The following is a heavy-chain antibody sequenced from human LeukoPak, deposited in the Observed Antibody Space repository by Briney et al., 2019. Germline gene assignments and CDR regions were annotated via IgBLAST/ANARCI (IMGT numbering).Heavy chain of an antibody. CDR2: INWNGGST. Sequence: GGFLRLSCAASGFTFDDYGMSWVRQAPGKGLEWVSGINWNGGSTGYADSVKGRFTISRDNAKNSLYLQMNSLRAEDTALYYCARASSSGSYYNAPYFDYWGQGTLVTVSS. J-gene: IGHJ4*02. D-gene: IGHD3-10*01. V-gene: IGHV3-20*04. CDR1: GFTFDDYG. CDR3: ARASSSGSYYNAPYFDY.